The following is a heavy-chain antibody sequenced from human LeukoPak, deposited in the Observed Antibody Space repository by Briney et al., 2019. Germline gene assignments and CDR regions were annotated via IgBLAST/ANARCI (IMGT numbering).Heavy chain of an antibody. CDR2: IWYDGSQK. CDR1: GFTFSSHG. D-gene: IGHD6-6*01. J-gene: IGHJ1*01. Sequence: GGSLRLSCTAPGFTFSSHGIHWVRQAPGKGLEWVALIWYDGSQKYYADSVKGRFTISRDNSKNTLYLQMNSLRAEDTAVYYCARITTARSDLWGQGTLVTVSS. CDR3: ARITTARSDL. V-gene: IGHV3-33*01.